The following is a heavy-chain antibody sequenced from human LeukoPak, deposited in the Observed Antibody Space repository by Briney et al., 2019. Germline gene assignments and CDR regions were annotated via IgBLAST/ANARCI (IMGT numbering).Heavy chain of an antibody. D-gene: IGHD3-22*01. CDR2: INPSGGST. V-gene: IGHV1-46*01. Sequence: ASVKVSCKASGYTFTSYGISWVRQAPGQGLEWMGIINPSGGSTSYAQKFQGRVTMTRDMSTSTVYMELSSLRSEDTAVYYCARDHYDSSGYYYPTPFDPWGQGTLVTVSS. CDR1: GYTFTSYG. J-gene: IGHJ5*02. CDR3: ARDHYDSSGYYYPTPFDP.